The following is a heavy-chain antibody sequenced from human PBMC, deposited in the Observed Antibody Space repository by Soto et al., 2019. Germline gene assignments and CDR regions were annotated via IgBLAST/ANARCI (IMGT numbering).Heavy chain of an antibody. CDR1: GFTFSSYS. CDR2: ISYDGKQT. D-gene: IGHD3-16*01. CDR3: ARDGWGSNWYFDL. Sequence: PGGSLRLSCAASGFTFSSYSMHWVRQAPGKGLEWVAVISYDGKQTYYADSVKGRFTISKGKSKRTLFLQMNSLRVDDTAVYYCARDGWGSNWYFDLWGRGTLVTVSS. V-gene: IGHV3-30*03. J-gene: IGHJ2*01.